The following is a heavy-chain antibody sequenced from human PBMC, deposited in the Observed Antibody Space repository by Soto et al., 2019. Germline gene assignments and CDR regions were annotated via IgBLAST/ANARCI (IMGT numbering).Heavy chain of an antibody. J-gene: IGHJ4*02. CDR3: ARQFTDGDYLY. CDR2: IIPMFGTT. CDR1: GGTFTTYP. Sequence: QVQLVQSGAEVKKPGSSVKVSCKASGGTFTTYPINWVRQAPGQGLEWMGGIIPMFGTTNYAQKFQGRVTITADESTSTAYMELSSLRSEDTAMYYCARQFTDGDYLYWGQGTLVTVSS. D-gene: IGHD4-17*01. V-gene: IGHV1-69*01.